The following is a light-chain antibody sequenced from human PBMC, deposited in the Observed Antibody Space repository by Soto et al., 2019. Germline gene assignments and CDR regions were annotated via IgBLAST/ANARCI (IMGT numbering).Light chain of an antibody. CDR2: DAS. J-gene: IGKJ2*01. CDR3: QQYDSLPYT. V-gene: IGKV1-33*01. CDR1: QDIREY. Sequence: DIQMTQSPSSLSASVGDRVTITCQASQDIREYVNWYQHKPGKAPRLLIYDASHLETGVPSKFSGSRSGTDFTFTISGLQPEDIATYSCQQYDSLPYTFGQGTKLEIK.